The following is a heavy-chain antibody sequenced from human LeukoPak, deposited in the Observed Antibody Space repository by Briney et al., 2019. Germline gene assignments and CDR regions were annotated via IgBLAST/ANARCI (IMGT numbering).Heavy chain of an antibody. J-gene: IGHJ4*02. V-gene: IGHV3-30-3*01. CDR1: GFTFSSYA. Sequence: PGGSLRLACAASGFTFSSYAMHGVRQAPGKGLEWVAVISYDGGNKYYADSVKGRFTISRDNSKNTLYLQMNSLRAEDTAVYYCARGPDFYDSSGYQFDYWGQGTLVTVSS. D-gene: IGHD3-22*01. CDR2: ISYDGGNK. CDR3: ARGPDFYDSSGYQFDY.